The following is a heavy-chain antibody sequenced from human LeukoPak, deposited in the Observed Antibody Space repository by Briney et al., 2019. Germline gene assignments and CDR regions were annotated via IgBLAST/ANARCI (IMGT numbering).Heavy chain of an antibody. CDR2: INHSGST. V-gene: IGHV4-34*01. CDR3: ARHSIFSNRLSNYYYYMDV. D-gene: IGHD1-14*01. CDR1: GGSFSGYY. J-gene: IGHJ6*03. Sequence: SETLSLTCAVYGGSFSGYYWSWIRQPPGKGLEWIGEINHSGSTNYNPSLKSRVTISVDTSKNQFSLKLSSVTAADTAVYYCARHSIFSNRLSNYYYYMDVWGKGTTVTISS.